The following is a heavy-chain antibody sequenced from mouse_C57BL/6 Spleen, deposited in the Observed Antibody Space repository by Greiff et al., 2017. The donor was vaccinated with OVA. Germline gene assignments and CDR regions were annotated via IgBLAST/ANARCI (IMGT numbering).Heavy chain of an antibody. Sequence: EVKFEESGGGLVQPGGSMKLSCAASGFTFSDAWMDWVRQSPEKGLEWVAEIRNKANNHATYYAESVKGRFTISRDDSKSSVYLQMHSLRAEDTGIYYCARNWDVGYFDVWGTGTTVTVSS. D-gene: IGHD4-1*01. CDR2: IRNKANNHAT. J-gene: IGHJ1*03. CDR1: GFTFSDAW. CDR3: ARNWDVGYFDV. V-gene: IGHV6-6*01.